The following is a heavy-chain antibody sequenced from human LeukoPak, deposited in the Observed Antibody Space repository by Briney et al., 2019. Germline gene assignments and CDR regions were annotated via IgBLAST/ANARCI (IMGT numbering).Heavy chain of an antibody. D-gene: IGHD3-3*01. CDR1: GFTFSSYG. Sequence: PGGSLRLSCAASGFTFSSYGMHWVRQAPGKGLEWVAFIRYDGSNEYYADSVKGRFTISRDNSKNTLYLQMNSLRAEDTAVYYCAKEGYYDFWSGYYSDYWGQGTLVTVSS. CDR2: IRYDGSNE. V-gene: IGHV3-30*02. CDR3: AKEGYYDFWSGYYSDY. J-gene: IGHJ4*02.